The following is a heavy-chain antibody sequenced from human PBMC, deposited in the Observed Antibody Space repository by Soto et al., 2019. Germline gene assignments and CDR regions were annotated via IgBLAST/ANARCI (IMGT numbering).Heavy chain of an antibody. D-gene: IGHD3-10*01. CDR1: GFTFGDYA. V-gene: IGHV3-49*03. CDR2: IRSKAYGGTT. J-gene: IGHJ4*02. Sequence: GGSLRLSCTASGFTFGDYAMSWFRQAPGKGLEWVGFIRSKAYGGTTEYAASVKGRFTISRDDSKSIAYLQMNSLKTEDTAVYYCTREASDVWFGEFSDYWGQGTLVTVSS. CDR3: TREASDVWFGEFSDY.